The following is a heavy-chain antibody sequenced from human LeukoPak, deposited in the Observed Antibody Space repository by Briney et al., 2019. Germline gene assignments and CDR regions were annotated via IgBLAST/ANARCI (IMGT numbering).Heavy chain of an antibody. CDR3: ARDFGRPPILEDHYYGSGSYPKPSIWFDP. D-gene: IGHD3-10*01. J-gene: IGHJ5*02. CDR2: INPSGGST. CDR1: GYTFTSYD. V-gene: IGHV1-46*01. Sequence: GASVKVSCKASGYTFTSYDINWVRQAPGQGLEWMGIINPSGGSTSYAQKFQGRVIMTRDTSTSTVYMELSSLRSEDTAVYYCARDFGRPPILEDHYYGSGSYPKPSIWFDPWGQGTLVTVSS.